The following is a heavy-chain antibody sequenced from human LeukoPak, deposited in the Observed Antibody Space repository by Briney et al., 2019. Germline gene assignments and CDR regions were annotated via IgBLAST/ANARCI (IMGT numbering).Heavy chain of an antibody. CDR2: ISYDGSNK. J-gene: IGHJ4*02. CDR3: ARGSYYYDSSGYNELFDY. D-gene: IGHD3-22*01. Sequence: GGSLRLSCAASGFTFSSYAMHWVRQAPGKGLEGVAVISYDGSNKYYADSVKGRFTISRDNSKNTLYLQMNSLRAEDTAVYYCARGSYYYDSSGYNELFDYWGQGTLVTVSS. V-gene: IGHV3-30-3*01. CDR1: GFTFSSYA.